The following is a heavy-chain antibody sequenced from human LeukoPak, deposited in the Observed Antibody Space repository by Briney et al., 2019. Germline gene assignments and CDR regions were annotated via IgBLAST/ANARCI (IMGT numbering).Heavy chain of an antibody. Sequence: GGSLRLSCGASGFTFSNYAMSWVRQAPGKGLEWVSGISDSGSTAFYADSVKGRFTSSRDNPKSTLCLQMNSLRAEDTAVYYCAKDIQTWPRFPDYWGQGTLVTVSS. D-gene: IGHD5-12*01. CDR1: GFTFSNYA. J-gene: IGHJ4*02. CDR2: ISDSGSTA. CDR3: AKDIQTWPRFPDY. V-gene: IGHV3-23*01.